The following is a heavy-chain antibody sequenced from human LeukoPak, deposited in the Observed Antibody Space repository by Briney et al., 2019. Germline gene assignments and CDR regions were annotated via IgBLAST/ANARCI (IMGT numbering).Heavy chain of an antibody. J-gene: IGHJ4*02. CDR3: TRGQGRGYCSSTSCYTAQYYFDY. CDR2: IRSKAYGGTT. Sequence: GGSLRLSCAASGFTFSSYWMSWFRQAPGKGLEWVGFIRSKAYGGTTEYAASVKGRFTISRDDSKSIAYLQMNSLKTEDTAVYYCTRGQGRGYCSSTSCYTAQYYFDYWGQGTLVTVSS. CDR1: GFTFSSYW. V-gene: IGHV3-49*03. D-gene: IGHD2-2*02.